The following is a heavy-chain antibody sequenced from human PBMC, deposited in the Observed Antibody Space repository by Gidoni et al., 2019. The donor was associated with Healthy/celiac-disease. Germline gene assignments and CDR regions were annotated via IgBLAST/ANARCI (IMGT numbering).Heavy chain of an antibody. V-gene: IGHV4-59*01. J-gene: IGHJ4*02. D-gene: IGHD6-13*01. CDR2: IYYSGST. CDR1: GGSISSYY. CDR3: ARVHLGYLGY. Sequence: QVPLQESGPGLAKPSETLALPCPVSGGSISSYYWSWLRQPPGKGLEWIGYIYYSGSTNYNPSLKSRVTISVDTSKNQFSLKLSSVTAADTAVYYCARVHLGYLGYWGQGTLVTVSS.